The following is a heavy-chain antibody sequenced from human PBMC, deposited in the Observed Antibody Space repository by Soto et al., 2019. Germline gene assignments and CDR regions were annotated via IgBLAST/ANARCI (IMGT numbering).Heavy chain of an antibody. D-gene: IGHD6-13*01. CDR1: GGPISSSSYY. V-gene: IGHV4-61*05. J-gene: IGHJ4*02. CDR3: ASEAYSSSWSYFDY. Sequence: SETLSLTCTVSGGPISSSSYYWGWIRQPPGKGLEWIGYVYYGGSTNYNPSLKSRVTISVDTSKNQFSLKLSSVTAADTAVYYCASEAYSSSWSYFDYWGQGTLVTVSS. CDR2: VYYGGST.